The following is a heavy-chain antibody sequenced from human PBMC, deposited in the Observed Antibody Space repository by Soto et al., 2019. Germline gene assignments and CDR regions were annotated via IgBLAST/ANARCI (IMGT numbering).Heavy chain of an antibody. CDR1: EFTFSSYA. Sequence: VQLVESGGGVVQPGRSLRLSCAASEFTFSSYAMHWVRQAPGKGLEWVAVLSYDGKNKYYADSAKGRFTISRDNSQNTLYLQMNSLRAEDTAVYYCARDTSITADYYFDYWGQGTLVTVSS. V-gene: IGHV3-30*04. J-gene: IGHJ4*02. D-gene: IGHD6-6*01. CDR3: ARDTSITADYYFDY. CDR2: LSYDGKNK.